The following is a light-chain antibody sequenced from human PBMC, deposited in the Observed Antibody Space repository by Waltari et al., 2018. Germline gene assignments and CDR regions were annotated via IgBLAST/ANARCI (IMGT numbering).Light chain of an antibody. V-gene: IGLV1-40*01. CDR1: SSNIGPGYD. Sequence: QSVLTQPPSVSGAPGQRVTISCPVSSSNIGPGYDVHRSQQLPGTAPKLLIYGNSNRPSGVPDRFSGSKSGTSASLAITGLQAEDEADYYCQYYDSSLSVVFGGGTKLTVL. J-gene: IGLJ2*01. CDR2: GNS. CDR3: QYYDSSLSVV.